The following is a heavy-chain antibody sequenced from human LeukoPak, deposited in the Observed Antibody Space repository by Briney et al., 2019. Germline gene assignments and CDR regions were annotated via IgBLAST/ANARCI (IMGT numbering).Heavy chain of an antibody. CDR2: IWYDGSNK. CDR1: GFTFSSYG. CDR3: ATDWFGAIDH. D-gene: IGHD3-3*01. J-gene: IGHJ4*02. Sequence: GRSLRLSCAASGFTFSSYGMHWVRQAPGKGLEWVAVIWYDGSNKYYADSVKGRFTISRDNSKNTLYLHMNSLRVEDTAVYYCATDWFGAIDHWGQGTVVTVSP. V-gene: IGHV3-33*01.